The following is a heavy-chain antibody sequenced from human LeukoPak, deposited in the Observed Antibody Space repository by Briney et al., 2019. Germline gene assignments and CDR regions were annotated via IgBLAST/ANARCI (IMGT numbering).Heavy chain of an antibody. CDR1: GFTFSSYW. V-gene: IGHV3-23*01. Sequence: GGSLRLSCAASGFTFSSYWMHWGRQAPGKGLEWVSTISGSGDSTYYADSAEGRFTISRDNSKDTLYLQMSSVRVDDTAVYYCARDRGRYYDSRGFYWGYYFDSWGQGILVTVST. CDR2: ISGSGDST. D-gene: IGHD3-22*01. CDR3: ARDRGRYYDSRGFYWGYYFDS. J-gene: IGHJ4*02.